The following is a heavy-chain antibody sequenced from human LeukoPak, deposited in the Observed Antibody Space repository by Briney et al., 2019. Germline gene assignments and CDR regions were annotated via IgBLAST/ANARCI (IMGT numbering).Heavy chain of an antibody. D-gene: IGHD4-11*01. V-gene: IGHV4-34*01. CDR3: ARGISQYSNYIDY. CDR1: GGSFSGYY. CDR2: INHSGST. J-gene: IGHJ4*02. Sequence: SETLSLTCAVYGGSFSGYYWSWIRQPPGKGLEWIGEINHSGSTNYNPSLKSRVTISVDTSKNQFSLKLSSVTAADTAVYYRARGISQYSNYIDYWGQGTLVTVSS.